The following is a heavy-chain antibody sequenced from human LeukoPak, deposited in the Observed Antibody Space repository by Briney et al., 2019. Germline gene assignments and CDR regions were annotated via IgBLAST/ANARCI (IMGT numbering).Heavy chain of an antibody. V-gene: IGHV4-39*01. J-gene: IGHJ5*02. D-gene: IGHD3-10*01. CDR1: GGSISSSSYY. CDR3: ARPNYRGGSGSYGGTNWFDP. CDR2: IYYSGST. Sequence: SETLSLTCTVSGGSISSSSYYWGWIRQPPGKGLEWIGSIYYSGSTYYNPSLKSRVTISVDTSKNQFSLKLSSVTAADTAVYYCARPNYRGGSGSYGGTNWFDPWGQGTLVTVSS.